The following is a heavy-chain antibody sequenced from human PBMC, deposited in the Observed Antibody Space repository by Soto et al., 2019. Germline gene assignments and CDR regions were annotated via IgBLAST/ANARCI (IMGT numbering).Heavy chain of an antibody. CDR3: ARPGGYGNYYYGMDV. Sequence: ASVKVSCKASGGTFSSYAISWVRQAPGQGLEWMGGIIPIFGTANYAQKFQGRVTITADESTSTAYMELSSLRSEDTAVYYCARPGGYGNYYYGMDVWGQGTTVTVSS. D-gene: IGHD5-12*01. CDR1: GGTFSSYA. V-gene: IGHV1-69*13. CDR2: IIPIFGTA. J-gene: IGHJ6*02.